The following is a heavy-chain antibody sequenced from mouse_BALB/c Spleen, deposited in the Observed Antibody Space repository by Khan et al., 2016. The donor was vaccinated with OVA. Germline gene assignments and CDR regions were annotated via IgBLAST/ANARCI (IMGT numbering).Heavy chain of an antibody. CDR2: IFPGSGSP. Sequence: VQLVESGPELVKPGASVKMSCKASGYTFTDYFISWVKQRTGQGLEWIGEIFPGSGSPYYNEKFKGKATLTVDKSSNTAYMQLSSLTSEDSAVYFCARKGDDGYFLTYWGQGTLVTVSA. J-gene: IGHJ3*01. CDR1: GYTFTDYF. D-gene: IGHD2-3*01. V-gene: IGHV1-77*01. CDR3: ARKGDDGYFLTY.